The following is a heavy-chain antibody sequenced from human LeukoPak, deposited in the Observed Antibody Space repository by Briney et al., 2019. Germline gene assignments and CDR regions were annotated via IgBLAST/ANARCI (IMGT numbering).Heavy chain of an antibody. D-gene: IGHD6-19*01. Sequence: GGSLRLSCVGSGFTISNYWMHWVRQAPGTGLVWVSRIHPDGSITTYADSVKGRFTISRDNTKNTLYLQMNSLRAEDTAVYYCAKDNRRHYTSGPNPDSLHWGQGALVTVSS. CDR1: GFTISNYW. J-gene: IGHJ4*02. V-gene: IGHV3-74*03. CDR3: AKDNRRHYTSGPNPDSLH. CDR2: IHPDGSIT.